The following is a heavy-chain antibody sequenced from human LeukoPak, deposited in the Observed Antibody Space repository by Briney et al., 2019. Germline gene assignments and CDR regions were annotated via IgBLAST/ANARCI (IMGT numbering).Heavy chain of an antibody. CDR1: GYTFTGYY. J-gene: IGHJ4*02. D-gene: IGHD3-10*01. Sequence: GASVKVSCRASGYTFTGYYMHWVRQAPGQALELMGWINPNSRGTNYAQKFQGRVTMTRDTSISTAYMELSRLRSDDTAVYYCARPRGGGSGSYFYWGQGTLVTVSS. CDR3: ARPRGGGSGSYFY. V-gene: IGHV1-2*02. CDR2: INPNSRGT.